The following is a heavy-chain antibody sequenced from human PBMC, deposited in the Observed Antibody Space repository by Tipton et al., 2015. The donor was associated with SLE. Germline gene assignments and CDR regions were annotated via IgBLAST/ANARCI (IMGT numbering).Heavy chain of an antibody. D-gene: IGHD6-13*01. V-gene: IGHV1-18*04. CDR1: GYTLTSYG. J-gene: IGHJ4*02. Sequence: QLVQSGAEVKKPGASVKVSCKASGYTLTSYGISWVRQAPGQGLEWMGWISTYNGNTDYAQKFQGRVTMTTDTSTSTVYMELRRLRSDDTAMYYCARDGAAADSFDYWGQGTLVTVSS. CDR3: ARDGAAADSFDY. CDR2: ISTYNGNT.